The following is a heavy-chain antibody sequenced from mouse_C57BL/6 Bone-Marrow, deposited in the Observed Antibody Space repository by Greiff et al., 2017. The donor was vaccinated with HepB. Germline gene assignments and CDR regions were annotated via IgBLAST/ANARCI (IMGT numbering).Heavy chain of an antibody. CDR2: IDPNSGGT. CDR3: AREGFRITTVVVDFDY. CDR1: GYTFTSYW. V-gene: IGHV1-62-3*01. Sequence: QVQLQQPGAELVKPGASVKLSCKASGYTFTSYWMHWVKQRPGRGLEWIGRIDPNSGGTKYNEKFKSKATLTVHKPSSTAYMQLSSLTSEAAAVYYCAREGFRITTVVVDFDYWGQGTTLTVSS. J-gene: IGHJ2*01. D-gene: IGHD1-1*01.